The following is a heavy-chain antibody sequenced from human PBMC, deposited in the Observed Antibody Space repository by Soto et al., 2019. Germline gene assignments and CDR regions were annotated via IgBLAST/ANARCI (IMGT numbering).Heavy chain of an antibody. D-gene: IGHD2-2*01. V-gene: IGHV3-48*01. CDR1: GCAFSNYS. CDR2: IRSSGSPT. Sequence: GGSLRLSCVASGCAFSNYSMNWVRQAPGKGLEWVSYIRSSGSPTYYAGSVKGRFTISRDNAKKSLYLQMNSLRAEDTAVYYCARMTSSLSPGRWGQGTLVTSPQ. CDR3: ARMTSSLSPGR. J-gene: IGHJ4*02.